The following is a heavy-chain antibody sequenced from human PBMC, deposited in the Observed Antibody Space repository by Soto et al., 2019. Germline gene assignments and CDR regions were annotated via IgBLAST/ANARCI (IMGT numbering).Heavy chain of an antibody. CDR2: ISDTGGNT. CDR1: GFTFSSYA. J-gene: IGHJ4*02. CDR3: AKAGPNSHGRNYFDH. V-gene: IGHV3-23*01. D-gene: IGHD1-26*01. Sequence: LRLSCAASGFTFSSYATSWVRQAPGKGLEWISSISDTGGNTYYADSMKGRFTISRDNSKNTLYPQMNSLRAEDTAVYYCAKAGPNSHGRNYFDHWGQGTLVTVSS.